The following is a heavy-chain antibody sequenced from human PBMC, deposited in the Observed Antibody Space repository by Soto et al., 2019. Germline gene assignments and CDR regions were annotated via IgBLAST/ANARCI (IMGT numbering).Heavy chain of an antibody. CDR1: GFTLSSHW. CDR3: ARKWYSSGGYFDLDY. Sequence: GGSLRLSCAASGFTLSSHWMHWVRQAPGKGLVWVSRINSDGSTTNYADSVKGRFTISRDNAKNTLYLQMNSLRAEDTAVYYCARKWYSSGGYFDLDYWGQGTLVTVSS. D-gene: IGHD6-19*01. J-gene: IGHJ4*02. V-gene: IGHV3-74*01. CDR2: INSDGSTT.